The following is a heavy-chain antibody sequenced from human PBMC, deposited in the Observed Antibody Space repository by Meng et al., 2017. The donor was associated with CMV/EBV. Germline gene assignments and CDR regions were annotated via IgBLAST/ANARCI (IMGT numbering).Heavy chain of an antibody. CDR2: IIPIFGTA. Sequence: QVQLVESGAEVRKPGSAVKVSSKASGGPFRSYAISWVRQAPGQGLEWMGGIIPIFGTANYAQKFQGRVTITADESTSTAYMELSSLRSEDTAVYYCARDYSGIAARPGFDPWGQGTLVTVSS. J-gene: IGHJ5*02. D-gene: IGHD6-6*01. CDR3: ARDYSGIAARPGFDP. V-gene: IGHV1-69*12. CDR1: GGPFRSYA.